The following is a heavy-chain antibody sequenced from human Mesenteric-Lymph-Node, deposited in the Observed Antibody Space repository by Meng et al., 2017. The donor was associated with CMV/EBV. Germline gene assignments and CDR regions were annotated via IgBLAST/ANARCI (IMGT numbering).Heavy chain of an antibody. CDR1: GFTFSSYS. CDR2: ISSSSSYI. D-gene: IGHD1-1*01. Sequence: GESLKISCAASGFTFSSYSMNWVRQAPGKGLEWVSSISSSSSYIYYADSVKGRFTISRDNAKNSLYLQMNSLRAEDTAVYYCARDVGTGNDGPFDYWGQGTLVTVSS. CDR3: ARDVGTGNDGPFDY. J-gene: IGHJ4*02. V-gene: IGHV3-21*01.